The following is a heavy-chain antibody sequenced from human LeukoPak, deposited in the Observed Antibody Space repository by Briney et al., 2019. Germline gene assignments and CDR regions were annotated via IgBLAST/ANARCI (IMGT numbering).Heavy chain of an antibody. J-gene: IGHJ4*02. V-gene: IGHV1-2*06. Sequence: ASVKVSCKASGYTFTGYYKHWVRQAPGQGLEWMGRINPNSGGTNYAQKFQGRVTMTRDTSISTAYMELSRLRSDDTAVYYCARDRDCSSTSCYSRWWDYWGQGTLVTVSS. CDR1: GYTFTGYY. D-gene: IGHD2-2*02. CDR3: ARDRDCSSTSCYSRWWDY. CDR2: INPNSGGT.